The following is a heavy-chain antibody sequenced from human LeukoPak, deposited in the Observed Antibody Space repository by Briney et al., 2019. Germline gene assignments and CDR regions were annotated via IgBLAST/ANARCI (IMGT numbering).Heavy chain of an antibody. Sequence: GGSLRLSCAASGFTFSSYAMSWARQAPGKGLEWVSSISSSSTYVYYADSVKGRFTISRDNSKNTVYLQMNSLRAEDTAVYYCARGLRNTDTFDIWGQGTMVTVSS. CDR2: ISSSSTYV. J-gene: IGHJ3*02. CDR1: GFTFSSYA. CDR3: ARGLRNTDTFDI. V-gene: IGHV3-21*01.